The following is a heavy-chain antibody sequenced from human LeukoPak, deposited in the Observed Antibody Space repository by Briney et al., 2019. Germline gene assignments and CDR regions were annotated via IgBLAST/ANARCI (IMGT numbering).Heavy chain of an antibody. J-gene: IGHJ3*02. V-gene: IGHV3-43D*03. CDR3: AKGSGSYPGAIGFGI. D-gene: IGHD1-26*01. Sequence: GGSLRLSCAASGFTFDDYAMHWVRQAPGKGLEWVSLISWDGGSTYYADSVKGRFTISRDNSKNSLYLQMNSLRAEDTALYYCAKGSGSYPGAIGFGIWGQGTMVTVSS. CDR1: GFTFDDYA. CDR2: ISWDGGST.